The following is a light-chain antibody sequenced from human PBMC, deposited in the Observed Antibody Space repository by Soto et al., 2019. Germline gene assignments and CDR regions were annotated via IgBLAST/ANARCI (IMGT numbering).Light chain of an antibody. CDR2: AAS. V-gene: IGKV1-8*01. J-gene: IGKJ1*01. CDR3: QQYYTYPRT. Sequence: AIRMTQSPSSLSASTGDRVTITCRASQGISSYLAWYQQKPGKAPKLLIYAASTLRGGVPSRFSGSGSGTDFTLTISCLQSEDFATYYCQQYYTYPRTLGKGTKVDI. CDR1: QGISSY.